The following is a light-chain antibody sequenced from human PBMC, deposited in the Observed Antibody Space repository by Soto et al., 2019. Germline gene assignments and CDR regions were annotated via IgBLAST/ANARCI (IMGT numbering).Light chain of an antibody. J-gene: IGKJ4*01. V-gene: IGKV4-1*01. Sequence: DFVMTQSPDSLAVSLGETATINCKSSQSVLYSSNIMNYLSWYQQKPGQPPKLLIYWASTRKSGVPDRISGSGSGTDFTLTISSLQAEDVAVYYCQQFYSIPLTYGGGTKVEIK. CDR3: QQFYSIPLT. CDR2: WAS. CDR1: QSVLYSSNIMNY.